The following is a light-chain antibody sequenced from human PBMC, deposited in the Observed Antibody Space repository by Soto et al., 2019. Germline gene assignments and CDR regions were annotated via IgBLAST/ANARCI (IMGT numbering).Light chain of an antibody. CDR3: QQSYTTPRT. V-gene: IGKV1-39*01. Sequence: DIQMTQSPSSLFASVGDRVTITCRASQSISTYLNWYQQKPGKAPKLLIYAASSLQSGVPSRFSGSGSGTAFTLTINSLQPEDFATYYCQQSYTTPRTFGQGTKVEIK. J-gene: IGKJ1*01. CDR1: QSISTY. CDR2: AAS.